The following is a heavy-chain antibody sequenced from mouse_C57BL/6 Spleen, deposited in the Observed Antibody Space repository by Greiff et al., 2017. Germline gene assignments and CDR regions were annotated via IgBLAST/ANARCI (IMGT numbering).Heavy chain of an antibody. J-gene: IGHJ1*03. CDR3: TRTSGAVWYFDV. V-gene: IGHV5-9-1*02. D-gene: IGHD6-1*01. Sequence: EVQVVESGEGLVKPGGSLKLSCAASGFTFSSYAMSWVRQTPEKRLEWVAYISSGGDYIYYADTVKGRFTISRDNARNTLYLQMSSLKSEDTAMYYCTRTSGAVWYFDVWGTGTTVTVSS. CDR2: ISSGGDYI. CDR1: GFTFSSYA.